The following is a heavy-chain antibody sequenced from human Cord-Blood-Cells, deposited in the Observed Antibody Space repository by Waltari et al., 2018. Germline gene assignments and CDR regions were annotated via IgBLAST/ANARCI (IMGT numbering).Heavy chain of an antibody. J-gene: IGHJ1*01. CDR1: GFTFSSYS. Sequence: EVQLVESGGGLVKPGGSLRLSCAASGFTFSSYSMNWVRQAPGTGLAWVSSISSSSSYIYYADSVKGRFTISRDNAKNSLYLQMNSLRAEDTAVYYCASSQYYDFWSGYYTSPKYFQHWGQGTLVTVSS. D-gene: IGHD3-3*01. CDR3: ASSQYYDFWSGYYTSPKYFQH. V-gene: IGHV3-21*01. CDR2: ISSSSSYI.